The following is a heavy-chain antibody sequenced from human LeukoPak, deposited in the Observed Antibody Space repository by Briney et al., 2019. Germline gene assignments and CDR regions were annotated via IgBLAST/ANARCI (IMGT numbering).Heavy chain of an antibody. D-gene: IGHD1-26*01. CDR1: GYTFTDYY. V-gene: IGHV1-2*06. J-gene: IGHJ3*02. CDR2: IIPTSGGT. CDR3: ARDRGVGATGAFDI. Sequence: GASVKVSCKASGYTFTDYYMHWVRQAPGQGLEWMGRIIPTSGGTNYARKFQGRVTMTRDTSISTAYMELNSLRSDDTAVYYCARDRGVGATGAFDIWGQGTMVTVSS.